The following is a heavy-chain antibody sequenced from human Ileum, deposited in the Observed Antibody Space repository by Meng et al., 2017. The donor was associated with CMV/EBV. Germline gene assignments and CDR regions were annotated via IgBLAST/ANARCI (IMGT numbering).Heavy chain of an antibody. Sequence: QVQPQQWGAGLLKPSETLSLMCAVQGSAFSDYYWTWIRQFPGKGLEWIGEINHRGNTNYNPSLKSRVTISIDTSRNQFSLKLTSVTATDKAAYYCARASPQRRFLSYWGQGTLVTVSS. V-gene: IGHV4-34*01. CDR1: GSAFSDYY. J-gene: IGHJ4*02. CDR3: ARASPQRRFLSY. CDR2: INHRGNT. D-gene: IGHD3-3*01.